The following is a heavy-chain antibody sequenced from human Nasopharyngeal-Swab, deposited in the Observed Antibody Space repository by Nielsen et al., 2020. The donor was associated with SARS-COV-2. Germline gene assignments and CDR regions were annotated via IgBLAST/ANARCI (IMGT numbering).Heavy chain of an antibody. V-gene: IGHV4-34*01. J-gene: IGHJ4*02. CDR3: ARGHSNDSFDY. D-gene: IGHD4-11*01. CDR2: INHSGST. CDR1: GGSFSGYY. Sequence: SETLSLTCAVYGGSFSGYYWSWIRQPPGKGLEWIGEINHSGSTNYNPSLKSRVTISVDTSKNQFSLKLSSVTAADTAVCYCARGHSNDSFDYWGQGTLVTVSS.